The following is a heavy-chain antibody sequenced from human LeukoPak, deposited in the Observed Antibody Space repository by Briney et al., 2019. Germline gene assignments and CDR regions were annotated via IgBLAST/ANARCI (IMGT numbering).Heavy chain of an antibody. CDR2: IYHSGST. CDR1: GGSISTYY. Sequence: SETLSLTCTVSGGSISTYYWSWIRQPPGKGLEWIGYIYHSGSTKYNPSLKSRVTISIDTSKNEFSLKLTSVTAADTAVYFCAREANYYGSGSYFEGTFDYWGQGSLVTVSS. D-gene: IGHD3-10*01. V-gene: IGHV4-59*01. CDR3: AREANYYGSGSYFEGTFDY. J-gene: IGHJ4*02.